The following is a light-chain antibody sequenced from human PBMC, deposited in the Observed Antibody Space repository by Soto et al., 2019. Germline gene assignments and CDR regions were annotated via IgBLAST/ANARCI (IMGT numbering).Light chain of an antibody. CDR2: DVT. CDR3: SSYTSSDTYV. Sequence: QSVLTQPASVSGSPGQSITISCTGTSSDVGGYNYVSWHQQHPDKAPKLLIYDVTDRPSGISNRFSGSKSGNAASLTISGLQAEDEADYYCSSYTSSDTYVFGTGTKVTVL. V-gene: IGLV2-14*03. J-gene: IGLJ1*01. CDR1: SSDVGGYNY.